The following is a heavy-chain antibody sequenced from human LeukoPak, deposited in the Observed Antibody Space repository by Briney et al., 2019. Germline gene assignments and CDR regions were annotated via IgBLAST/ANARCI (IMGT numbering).Heavy chain of an antibody. J-gene: IGHJ5*01. D-gene: IGHD6-13*01. CDR2: ITLSTGDI. CDR1: GYTFTEYY. CDR3: ARDIAPSGSWWFDS. V-gene: IGHV1-2*02. Sequence: ASVKVSCKAPGYTFTEYYLHWLRQAPGQGLEWMEWITLSTGDIFYAQNFQGRVTMTRDTSISTAYMQLGSLKSDDTAVYYCARDIAPSGSWWFDSWGQGTLVTVSS.